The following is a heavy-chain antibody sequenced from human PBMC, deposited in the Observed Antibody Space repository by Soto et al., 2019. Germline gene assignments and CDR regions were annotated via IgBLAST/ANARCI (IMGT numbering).Heavy chain of an antibody. V-gene: IGHV3-23*01. D-gene: IGHD6-19*01. CDR2: ISGSGSST. Sequence: EVQLLESGGGLVQPGGSLRLSCAASGFTFSSYAMNWVRQAPGKGLEWVSVISGSGSSTYYADSVKGRFTISRDNSKNTLYLQMNSLRAEDPAVYYCASRSSGWYFDYWGQGTLVTVSS. CDR3: ASRSSGWYFDY. CDR1: GFTFSSYA. J-gene: IGHJ4*02.